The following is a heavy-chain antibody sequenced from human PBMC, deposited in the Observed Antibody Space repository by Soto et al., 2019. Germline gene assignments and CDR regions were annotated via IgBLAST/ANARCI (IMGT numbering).Heavy chain of an antibody. Sequence: PSETLSLTCTVSGGSVSSDGFYSRCSRQPAGKVLEWVAYFHNSGTSSHNPSLKGRVSIRVDTSKNHFSLKLTSVTAADTAVYYCAREPRNSNGWFYFDSWGQGTLVTVSS. J-gene: IGHJ4*02. CDR2: FHNSGTS. CDR3: AREPRNSNGWFYFDS. V-gene: IGHV4-61*03. D-gene: IGHD6-19*01. CDR1: GGSVSSDGFY.